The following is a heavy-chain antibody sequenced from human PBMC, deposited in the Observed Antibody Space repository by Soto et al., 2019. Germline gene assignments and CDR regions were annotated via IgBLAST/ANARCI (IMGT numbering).Heavy chain of an antibody. D-gene: IGHD2-2*02. CDR3: AREYTAWPLAYGLDV. CDR2: ISSRSDI. CDR1: GFPFSTYS. V-gene: IGHV3-21*01. Sequence: GGSLRLSCVGSGFPFSTYSINWFRQAPGKGLEWVSSISSRSDIYYADSVKGRFTISRDNAKNSVSLQMNSLRAEDTAVYYCAREYTAWPLAYGLDVWGQGTTVTVSS. J-gene: IGHJ6*02.